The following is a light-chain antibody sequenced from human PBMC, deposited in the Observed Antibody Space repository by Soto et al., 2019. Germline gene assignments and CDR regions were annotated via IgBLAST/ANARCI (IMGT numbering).Light chain of an antibody. V-gene: IGKV1-27*01. CDR1: EDISNF. CDR2: TAS. Sequence: DIQMTQSPSYLSASVGDRVTITCRASEDISNFLAWYQQKPGKVPKLLIYTASTSQSGVPSRFSGSGSGTDFTLTISSLQSEDVATYFCQKYNSAPYTFGQGTKLEIK. J-gene: IGKJ2*01. CDR3: QKYNSAPYT.